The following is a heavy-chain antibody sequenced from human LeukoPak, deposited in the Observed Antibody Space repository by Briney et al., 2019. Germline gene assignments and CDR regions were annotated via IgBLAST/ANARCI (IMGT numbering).Heavy chain of an antibody. CDR2: IYGGGGT. CDR3: AKDRATAKPVGAFDI. J-gene: IGHJ3*02. V-gene: IGHV3-53*01. D-gene: IGHD1-26*01. Sequence: GGSLRLSCAGSGFTVSSNYMAWVRQAPGKGLEWVSTIYGGGGTYYGDSVRGRFTISRDNSQNTIYLQMNSLRAEDAAVYYCAKDRATAKPVGAFDIWGQGTMVTVSS. CDR1: GFTVSSNY.